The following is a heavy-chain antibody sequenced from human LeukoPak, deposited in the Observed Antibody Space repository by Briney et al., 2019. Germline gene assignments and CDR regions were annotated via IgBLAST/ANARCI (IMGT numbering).Heavy chain of an antibody. CDR3: GRGGIREFFSFGF. V-gene: IGHV4-34*01. CDR2: INHSGRT. D-gene: IGHD3-10*01. CDR1: GGSFSGDY. J-gene: IGHJ4*03. Sequence: SETLSLTCVVYGGSFSGDYWSWIRQPPGRGLEWIGEINHSGRTNYNPSLKSRVTISVDTSKNLFSLKLSSVTAADTAVYYCGRGGIREFFSFGFRGQGTPVTGSS.